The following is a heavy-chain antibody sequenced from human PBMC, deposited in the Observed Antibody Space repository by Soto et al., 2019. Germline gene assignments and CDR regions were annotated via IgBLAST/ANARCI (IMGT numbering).Heavy chain of an antibody. CDR2: ICPGDSDI. CDR3: ARLQAAAGDNDLTFDY. CDR1: GYSFATYW. J-gene: IGHJ4*02. D-gene: IGHD6-13*01. Sequence: GESLKISCKTSGYSFATYWIGWVRQMPGKGLEWMGIICPGDSDIRYSPSFQGQVTISADKSISTAYLQWSSLKASDTAMYYCARLQAAAGDNDLTFDYWGQGTLVTVSS. V-gene: IGHV5-51*01.